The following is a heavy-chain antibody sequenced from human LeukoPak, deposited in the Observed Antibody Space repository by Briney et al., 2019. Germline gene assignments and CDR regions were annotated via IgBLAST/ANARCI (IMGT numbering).Heavy chain of an antibody. J-gene: IGHJ6*02. CDR2: TWYDGDNK. CDR1: GFTFSSHG. CDR3: AKLAGWGMDV. V-gene: IGHV3-33*06. D-gene: IGHD3-3*02. Sequence: GGSLRLSCAASGFTFSSHGMHWVRQAPGKRLEWVAVTWYDGDNKYYADSVKGRFTISRDNSKNTLYLQMNSLRAEDTAVYYCAKLAGWGMDVWGQGTMVTVS.